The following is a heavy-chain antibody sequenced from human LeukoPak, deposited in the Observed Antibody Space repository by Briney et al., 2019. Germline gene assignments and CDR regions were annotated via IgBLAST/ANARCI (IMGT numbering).Heavy chain of an antibody. CDR2: INPNSGGT. CDR3: ARDLVLSYYDILTGQLDY. V-gene: IGHV1-2*02. J-gene: IGHJ4*02. CDR1: GYTFTGYY. Sequence: ASVKVSCKASGYTFTGYYMHWVRQAPGQGPEWMGWINPNSGGTNYAQKFQGRVTMTRDTSISTAYMELSRLRSDDTAVYYCARDLVLSYYDILTGQLDYWGQGTLVTVSS. D-gene: IGHD3-9*01.